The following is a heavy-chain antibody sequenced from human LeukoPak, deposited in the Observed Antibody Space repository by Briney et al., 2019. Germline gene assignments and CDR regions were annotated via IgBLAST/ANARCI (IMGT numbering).Heavy chain of an antibody. D-gene: IGHD1-26*01. CDR2: ISGSGGST. CDR1: GFTFSSYA. CDR3: AKDTSGSYRYYYFDY. V-gene: IGHV3-23*01. Sequence: GGSLRLSCAASGFTFSSYAMSWVRQAPGKGLEWVSAISGSGGSTYDADSVKGRFTISRDNSKNTLYLQMNSLRAEDTAVYYCAKDTSGSYRYYYFDYWGQGTLVTVSS. J-gene: IGHJ4*02.